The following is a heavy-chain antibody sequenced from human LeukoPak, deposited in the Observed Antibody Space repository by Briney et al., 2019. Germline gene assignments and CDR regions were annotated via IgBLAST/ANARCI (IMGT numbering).Heavy chain of an antibody. D-gene: IGHD1-1*01. V-gene: IGHV3-30*18. J-gene: IGHJ6*02. CDR3: AKLRELVTYYYYYGLDV. Sequence: PGKSLRLSCAASGFTFSNYGMHWVRQAPGKGLGWVALISYDGVNKYYADSVKGRFTISRDNSKNTLYLRMNSLRVEDTALYYCAKLRELVTYYYYYGLDVWGQGTTVTVSS. CDR1: GFTFSNYG. CDR2: ISYDGVNK.